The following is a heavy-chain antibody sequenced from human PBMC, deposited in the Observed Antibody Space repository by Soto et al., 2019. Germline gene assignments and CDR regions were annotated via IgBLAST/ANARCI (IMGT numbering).Heavy chain of an antibody. CDR2: INPNSGDT. CDR3: AKEGVYGGRQPDY. CDR1: GYTFTGYY. J-gene: IGHJ4*02. V-gene: IGHV1-2*02. Sequence: ASVKVSCKASGYTFTGYYMHWVRQAPGQGLEWMGWINPNSGDTKYAQKFQGRVTMTRDTSISTAYMELSSLRSDDAAVYYCAKEGVYGGRQPDYWGQGTLVTVSS. D-gene: IGHD2-15*01.